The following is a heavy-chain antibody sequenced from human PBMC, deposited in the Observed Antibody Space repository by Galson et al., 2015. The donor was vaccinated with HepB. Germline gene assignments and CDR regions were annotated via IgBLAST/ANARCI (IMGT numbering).Heavy chain of an antibody. CDR2: ISGGATYT. V-gene: IGHV3-11*06. Sequence: SLRLSCAASRFTSSDYYMTWIRQAPGKGLEWLSYISGGATYTIYANSVKGRFTISRDNAKNSLFLQINSLRVEDTAIYYCARSSGHSRTWYAGPADFDSWGPGTLVTVSS. J-gene: IGHJ4*02. CDR3: ARSSGHSRTWYAGPADFDS. D-gene: IGHD6-13*01. CDR1: RFTSSDYY.